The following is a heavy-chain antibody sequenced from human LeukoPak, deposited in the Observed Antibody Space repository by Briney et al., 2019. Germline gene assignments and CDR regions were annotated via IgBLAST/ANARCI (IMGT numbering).Heavy chain of an antibody. Sequence: GGSLRLSCAASGFTSSSYGMHWVRQAPGKGLEWVAVIWYDGSNKYYADSVKGRFTISRDNSKNTLYLQMNSLRAEDTAVYYCARDHGRYSSSSYYWGQGTLVTVSS. J-gene: IGHJ4*02. V-gene: IGHV3-33*01. CDR2: IWYDGSNK. D-gene: IGHD6-6*01. CDR1: GFTSSSYG. CDR3: ARDHGRYSSSSYY.